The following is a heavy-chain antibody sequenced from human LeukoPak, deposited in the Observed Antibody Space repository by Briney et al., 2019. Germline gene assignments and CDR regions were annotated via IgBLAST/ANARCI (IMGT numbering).Heavy chain of an antibody. CDR1: GFTFSSYA. J-gene: IGHJ4*02. CDR2: ISGGGGSA. D-gene: IGHD2-2*01. Sequence: PGGSLRLSCAASGFTFSSYAMSWVRQAPGKGLEWVSAISGGGGSAYYADSVKGRFTISRDNSKNTLYLQMNSLRAEATAVYYCANETPATLPFDYWGQGTLVTVSS. CDR3: ANETPATLPFDY. V-gene: IGHV3-23*01.